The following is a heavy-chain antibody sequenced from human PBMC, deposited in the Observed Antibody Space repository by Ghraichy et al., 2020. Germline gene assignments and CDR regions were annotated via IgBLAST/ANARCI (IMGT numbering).Heavy chain of an antibody. CDR3: ARGLAIVVVPAATRFDP. Sequence: SVKVSCKASGYTFTSYYMHWVRQAPGQGLEWMGIINPSGGSTSYAQKFQGRVTMTRDTSTSTVYMELSSLRSEDTAVYYCARGLAIVVVPAATRFDPWGQGTLVTVSS. CDR2: INPSGGST. CDR1: GYTFTSYY. J-gene: IGHJ5*02. V-gene: IGHV1-46*01. D-gene: IGHD2-2*01.